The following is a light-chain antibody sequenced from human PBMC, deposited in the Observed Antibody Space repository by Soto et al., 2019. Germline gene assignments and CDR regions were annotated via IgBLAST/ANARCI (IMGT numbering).Light chain of an antibody. V-gene: IGLV2-14*03. Sequence: QSVLTQPASVSGSPGQSITISCTGTNSEVGAYNYVSWYQHLPVKSPKLIISDVSHRPSGVSTRFSGSKSGNPASLTISGLHADDEPDYYCRSWTTSSPYAFGTVTKLTVL. CDR2: DVS. CDR3: RSWTTSSPYA. CDR1: NSEVGAYNY. J-gene: IGLJ1*01.